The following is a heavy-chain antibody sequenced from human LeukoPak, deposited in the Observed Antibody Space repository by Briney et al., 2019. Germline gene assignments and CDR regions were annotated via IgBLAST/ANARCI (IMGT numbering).Heavy chain of an antibody. Sequence: PGGSLRLSCAASGFTFSSYWMSWVRQAPGKGLEWVANIKQDGSEKYYVDSVKGRFTISRDNAKNSLYLQMNSLRAEDTAVYYCARDRQSTVAAARAEYFQHWGQGTLVTVSS. D-gene: IGHD2-15*01. CDR2: IKQDGSEK. V-gene: IGHV3-7*01. CDR3: ARDRQSTVAAARAEYFQH. CDR1: GFTFSSYW. J-gene: IGHJ1*01.